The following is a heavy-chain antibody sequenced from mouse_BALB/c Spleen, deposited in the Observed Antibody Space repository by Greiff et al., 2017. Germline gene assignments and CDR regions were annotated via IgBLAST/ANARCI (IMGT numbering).Heavy chain of an antibody. CDR1: GYSITSGYY. Sequence: VQLQQSGPGLVKPSQSLSLTCSVTGYSITSGYYWNWIRQFPGNKLEWMGYISYDGSNNYNPSLKNRISITRDTSKNQFFLKLNSVTTEDTATYYCAPGDWYFDVWGAGTTVTVSS. CDR3: APGDWYFDV. CDR2: ISYDGSN. V-gene: IGHV3-6*02. J-gene: IGHJ1*01.